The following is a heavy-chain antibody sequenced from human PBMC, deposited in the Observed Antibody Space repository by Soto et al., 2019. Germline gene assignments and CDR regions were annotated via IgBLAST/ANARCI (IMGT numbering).Heavy chain of an antibody. V-gene: IGHV1-18*01. Sequence: QAQLVQPGTEVKKPGASVKVSCKASGYTFINSGIAWVRQTPGQRLEWMGWISSYNGDTNYAQKLQGRVPMTPETSTSKADTELRSLRSDDTAVYYCARDGYSSSWVSFDSWGQGTLVTVSS. D-gene: IGHD6-13*01. J-gene: IGHJ4*02. CDR2: ISSYNGDT. CDR3: ARDGYSSSWVSFDS. CDR1: GYTFINSG.